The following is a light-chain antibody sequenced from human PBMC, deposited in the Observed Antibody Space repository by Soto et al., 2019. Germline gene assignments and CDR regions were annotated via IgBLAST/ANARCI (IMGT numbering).Light chain of an antibody. CDR3: QQYGSSPT. V-gene: IGKV3-20*01. CDR2: GAS. J-gene: IGKJ1*01. Sequence: EIGLTQSAGTVSLSPGERATLSCMASQIVSSSYLACYQQKPGQSPRLLIYGASSRATGIPDRFSGSGSGTDFTLTISRLEPEDFAVYYCQQYGSSPTFGQGTKVDI. CDR1: QIVSSSY.